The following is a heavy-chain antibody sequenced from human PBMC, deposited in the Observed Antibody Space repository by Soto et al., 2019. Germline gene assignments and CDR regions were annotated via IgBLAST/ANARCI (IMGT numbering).Heavy chain of an antibody. CDR2: ISAYNGNT. CDR1: GYTFTSYG. D-gene: IGHD2-15*01. Sequence: QVQLVQSGAEVKKPGASVKVSCKASGYTFTSYGISWVRQAPGQGLEWMGWISAYNGNTNYAQKRHGQDTKTTDTSTRTAYMELRSLRSDDTAVYYCARDLAAGSCDYWGQGTLVTVS. CDR3: ARDLAAGSCDY. J-gene: IGHJ4*02. V-gene: IGHV1-18*01.